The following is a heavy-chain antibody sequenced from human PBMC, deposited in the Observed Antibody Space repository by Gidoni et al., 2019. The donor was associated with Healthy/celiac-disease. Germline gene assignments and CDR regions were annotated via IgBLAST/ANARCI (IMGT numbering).Heavy chain of an antibody. CDR2: IYPGDSDI. D-gene: IGHD6-19*01. CDR3: ARRGSAGSFDY. Sequence: EVQLVQSGAEVKKPGESLTISCKGSRYSFTSYWIGWVRQIPGKGLEWQGIIYPGDSDIRYSPSFQGQVTISAEQSISTAYLQWSSLKASDTAMYYCARRGSAGSFDYWGQGTLVTVSS. CDR1: RYSFTSYW. V-gene: IGHV5-51*01. J-gene: IGHJ4*02.